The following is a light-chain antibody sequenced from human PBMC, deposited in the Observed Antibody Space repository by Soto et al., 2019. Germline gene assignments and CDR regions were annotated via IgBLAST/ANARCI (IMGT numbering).Light chain of an antibody. CDR1: SSDVGGYNY. V-gene: IGLV2-14*01. Sequence: ALNQPASVSGSPGQWITISCTGTSSDVGGYNYVSWYQQHPGKAPKLMIYDVSNRPSGVSNRFSGSKSGNTASLTISGLQAEDEADYYCSSYTSSSTLIFGTGTKVTVL. J-gene: IGLJ1*01. CDR2: DVS. CDR3: SSYTSSSTLI.